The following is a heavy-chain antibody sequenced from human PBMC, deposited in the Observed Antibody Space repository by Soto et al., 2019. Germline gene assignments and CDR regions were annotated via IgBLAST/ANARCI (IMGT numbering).Heavy chain of an antibody. CDR2: INPDSGDT. CDR3: ARDGCSSTSCYLMWAYYGMDV. CDR1: GYTFTGQY. D-gene: IGHD2-2*01. Sequence: ASVKVSCKASGYTFTGQYMHWVRQAPGQGLEWMGWINPDSGDTKYAQKFQGRVTMTRDTSISTVYMELSRLKSDDTAVYYCARDGCSSTSCYLMWAYYGMDVWGQGTTVTVSS. J-gene: IGHJ6*02. V-gene: IGHV1-2*02.